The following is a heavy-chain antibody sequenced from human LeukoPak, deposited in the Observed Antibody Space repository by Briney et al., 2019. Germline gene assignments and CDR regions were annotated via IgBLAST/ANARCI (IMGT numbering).Heavy chain of an antibody. J-gene: IGHJ6*02. CDR3: AREDFSYYYGMDV. D-gene: IGHD3/OR15-3a*01. CDR2: INPNSGGT. CDR1: GYTFTGYY. V-gene: IGHV1-2*06. Sequence: ASVKVPCKASGYTFTGYYMHWVRQAPGQGLEWMGRINPNSGGTNYAQKFQGRVTMTRDTSISTAYMELSRLRSDDTAVYYCAREDFSYYYGMDVWGQGTTVTVSS.